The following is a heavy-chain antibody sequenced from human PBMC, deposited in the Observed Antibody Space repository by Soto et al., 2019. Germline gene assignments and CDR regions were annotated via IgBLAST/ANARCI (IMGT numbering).Heavy chain of an antibody. CDR3: ARSLGSAAGNYYYYYYYMDV. D-gene: IGHD6-13*01. J-gene: IGHJ6*03. CDR1: GFTFSSYA. CDR2: ISSNGGST. V-gene: IGHV3-64*01. Sequence: GGSLRLSCAASGFTFSSYAMHWVRQAPGKGLEYVSAISSNGGSTYYANSVKGRFTISRDNSKNTLYLQMGSLRAEDMAVYYCARSLGSAAGNYYYYYYYMDVWGKGTTVTVSS.